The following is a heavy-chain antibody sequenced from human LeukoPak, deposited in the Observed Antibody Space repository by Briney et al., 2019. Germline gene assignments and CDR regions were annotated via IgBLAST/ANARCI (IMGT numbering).Heavy chain of an antibody. CDR1: GYTFTGCY. Sequence: ASVKVSCKASGYTFTGCYMHWVRQAPGQGLEWMGWINPNSGGTNYAQKFQGRVTMTRDTSISTAYMELSRLRSDVTAVYYCARVIRGWDYYDSSGPFDYWGQGTLVTVSS. D-gene: IGHD3-22*01. J-gene: IGHJ4*02. CDR3: ARVIRGWDYYDSSGPFDY. V-gene: IGHV1-2*02. CDR2: INPNSGGT.